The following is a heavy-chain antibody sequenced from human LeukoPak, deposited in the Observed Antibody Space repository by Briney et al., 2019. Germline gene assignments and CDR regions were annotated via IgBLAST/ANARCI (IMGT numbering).Heavy chain of an antibody. CDR1: GVSIKSTLYY. CDR2: IYNSGTT. Sequence: SETLSLTCSVSGVSIKSTLYYWGWIRQPPGKGLEYVGSIYNSGTTYYNPSLRSRVNISADTSKSQFSLRLISVTAADTAVYYCARPYGGTTLDFWGQGILVTVTS. J-gene: IGHJ4*02. CDR3: ARPYGGTTLDF. D-gene: IGHD1-1*01. V-gene: IGHV4-39*01.